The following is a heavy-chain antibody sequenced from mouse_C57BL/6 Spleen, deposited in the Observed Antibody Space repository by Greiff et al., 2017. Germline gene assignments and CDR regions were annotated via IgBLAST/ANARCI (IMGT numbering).Heavy chain of an antibody. CDR1: GFTFSDYY. V-gene: IGHV5-16*01. CDR3: ARTVVGRPLFAD. D-gene: IGHD1-1*01. Sequence: EVQLVESEGGLVQPGSSMKLSCTASGFTFSDYYMAWVRQVPEKGLEWVANINYDGSSTYYLDSLKSRFIISRDNAKNILYLQMSSLKSEDTATYYCARTVVGRPLFADWGQGTLVTVSA. CDR2: INYDGSST. J-gene: IGHJ3*01.